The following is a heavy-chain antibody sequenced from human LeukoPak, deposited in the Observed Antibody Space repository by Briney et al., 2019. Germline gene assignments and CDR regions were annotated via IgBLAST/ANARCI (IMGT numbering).Heavy chain of an antibody. CDR3: ARDRAGVQNWVALDP. D-gene: IGHD7-27*01. Sequence: PGGSLRLSCAASGFTVSNDYMAWVRQAPGRGLEWVSLIYGDGTAFYTDSVKGRFTISRDNFKNTMYLQMNSLRPEDTALYYCARDRAGVQNWVALDPWGQGTLVTVSS. CDR2: IYGDGTA. J-gene: IGHJ5*02. CDR1: GFTVSNDY. V-gene: IGHV3-53*05.